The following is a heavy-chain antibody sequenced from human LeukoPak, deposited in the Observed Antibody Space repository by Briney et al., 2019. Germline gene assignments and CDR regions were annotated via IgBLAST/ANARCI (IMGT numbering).Heavy chain of an antibody. CDR3: ARAPLINTMIVTYGLGV. CDR2: INHSGST. CDR1: GGSFSGYY. V-gene: IGHV4-34*01. J-gene: IGHJ6*02. Sequence: PSETLSLTCAVYGGSFSGYYWSWIRQPPGKGLEWIGEINHSGSTNYNPSLKSRVTISIDTSKHQFSLILSSVTAADTAVYYCARAPLINTMIVTYGLGVWGQGTTVTVSS. D-gene: IGHD3-22*01.